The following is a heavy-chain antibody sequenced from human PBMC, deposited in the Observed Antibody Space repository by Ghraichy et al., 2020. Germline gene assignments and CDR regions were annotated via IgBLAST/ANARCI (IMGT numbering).Heavy chain of an antibody. Sequence: GALRLSCAASGFTVSSNYMSWVRQAPGKGLEWVSVIYSGGSTYYADSVKGRFTISRDNSKNTLYLQMNSLRAEDTAVYYCARKISGSYSGFDYWGQGTLVTVSS. CDR1: GFTVSSNY. J-gene: IGHJ4*02. CDR3: ARKISGSYSGFDY. D-gene: IGHD1-26*01. V-gene: IGHV3-53*01. CDR2: IYSGGST.